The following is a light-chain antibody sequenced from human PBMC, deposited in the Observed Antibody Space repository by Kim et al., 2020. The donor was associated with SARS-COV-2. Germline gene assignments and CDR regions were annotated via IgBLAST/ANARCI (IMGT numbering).Light chain of an antibody. CDR1: SSDVGGYNY. J-gene: IGLJ3*02. Sequence: SVTTTCTGTSSDVGGYNYVTWYQQHPGKAPKRMIYEVGKRPSGVPDRFSGSKSGNTASLTVSGLQAEDEADYYCSSYASNIAWVFGGGTKVTVL. CDR3: SSYASNIAWV. V-gene: IGLV2-8*01. CDR2: EVG.